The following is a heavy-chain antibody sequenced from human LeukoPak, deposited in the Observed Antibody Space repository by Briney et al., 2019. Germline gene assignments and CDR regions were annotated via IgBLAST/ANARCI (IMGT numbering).Heavy chain of an antibody. CDR1: GFTFSSYS. D-gene: IGHD6-19*01. J-gene: IGHJ4*02. Sequence: GGSLRLSCAASGFTFSSYSMNWVRQAPGTGLEWVSSISSSSSYIYCADSVKGRFTIPRDNAKNSLYLQMNSLRAEDTAVYYCARDAYSSGWDYWGQGTLVTVSS. V-gene: IGHV3-21*01. CDR3: ARDAYSSGWDY. CDR2: ISSSSSYI.